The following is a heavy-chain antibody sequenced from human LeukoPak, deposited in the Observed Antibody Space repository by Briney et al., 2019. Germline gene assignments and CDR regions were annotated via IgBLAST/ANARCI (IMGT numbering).Heavy chain of an antibody. J-gene: IGHJ3*02. CDR3: ARVLWVGYGPRSDAFDI. CDR2: INHSGST. D-gene: IGHD5-18*01. Sequence: SETLSLTCAVYGGSFSGYYWSWIRQPPGKGLEWIGEINHSGSTNYNPSPKSRVTMSVDTSKNQFSLKLSSVTAADTAVYYCARVLWVGYGPRSDAFDIWGQGTMVTVSS. CDR1: GGSFSGYY. V-gene: IGHV4-34*01.